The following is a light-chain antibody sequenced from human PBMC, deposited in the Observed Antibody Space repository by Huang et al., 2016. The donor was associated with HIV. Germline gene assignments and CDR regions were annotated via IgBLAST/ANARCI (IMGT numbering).Light chain of an antibody. V-gene: IGKV3-11*01. CDR1: QSVSDF. Sequence: EIVLTQSPATLCLSPGQRVTLSCRASQSVSDFLAWYQQKPGQAPRLLIYDASKRATGIPARFSGRGAGTDFTLTISSLEPEDFAVYYCQQRSKWPLTFGGGTKVESK. J-gene: IGKJ4*01. CDR2: DAS. CDR3: QQRSKWPLT.